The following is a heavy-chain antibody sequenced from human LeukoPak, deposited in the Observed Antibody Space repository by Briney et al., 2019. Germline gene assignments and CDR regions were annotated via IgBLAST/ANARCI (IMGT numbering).Heavy chain of an antibody. J-gene: IGHJ5*01. V-gene: IGHV3-33*03. Sequence: PGGSLRHSCAASGFTFSRYGLYWVPRAPGKGLERVALIWYDGSAKDYGDSVKGRFTISRDNSKNTMYLQMNSLRGDDTAVYYCVKSVAGTRGWFDSWGQGTLVIVSS. CDR3: VKSVAGTRGWFDS. CDR1: GFTFSRYG. CDR2: IWYDGSAK.